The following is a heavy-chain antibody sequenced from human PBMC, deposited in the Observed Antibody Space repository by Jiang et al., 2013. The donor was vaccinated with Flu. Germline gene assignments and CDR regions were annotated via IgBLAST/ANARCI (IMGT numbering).Heavy chain of an antibody. D-gene: IGHD2-2*01. J-gene: IGHJ4*02. CDR2: IYHSGST. CDR1: GGSISSGGYS. CDR3: ARMTGVVPARGSYFDY. Sequence: GSGLVKPSQTLSLTCAVSGGSISSGGYSWSWIRQPPGKGLEWIGYIYHSGSTYYNPSLKSRVTISVDRSKNQFSLKLSSVTAADTAVYYCARMTGVVPARGSYFDYWGQGTLVTVSS. V-gene: IGHV4-30-2*01.